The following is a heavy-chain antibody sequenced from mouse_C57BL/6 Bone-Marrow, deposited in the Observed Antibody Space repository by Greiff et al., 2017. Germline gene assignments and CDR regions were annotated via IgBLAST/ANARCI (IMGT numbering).Heavy chain of an antibody. CDR3: ARYDYDFYAMDY. J-gene: IGHJ4*01. D-gene: IGHD2-4*01. Sequence: QVQLQQPGAELVKPGASVKLSCKASGYTFTSYWRHWVKKRPGQVLEWIGRIHPNSGSTNYNEKFKSKATLTVDKSSSTAYMQLSSLTSEDSAVYYCARYDYDFYAMDYWGQGTSVTVSS. CDR2: IHPNSGST. CDR1: GYTFTSYW. V-gene: IGHV1-64*01.